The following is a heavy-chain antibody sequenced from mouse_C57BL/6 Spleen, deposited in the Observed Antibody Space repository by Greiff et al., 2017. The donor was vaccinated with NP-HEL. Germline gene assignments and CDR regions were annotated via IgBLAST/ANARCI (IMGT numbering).Heavy chain of an antibody. CDR2: IHPNSGST. CDR1: GYTFTSYW. CDR3: ARRDSNYFDY. V-gene: IGHV1-64*01. Sequence: QVQLQQPGAELVKPGASVKLSCKASGYTFTSYWMHWVKQRPGQGLEWIGMIHPNSGSTNYNEKFKSKATLTVDKSSSTAYMQPSSLTSEDSAVYYCARRDSNYFDYWGQGTTLTVSS. D-gene: IGHD2-5*01. J-gene: IGHJ2*01.